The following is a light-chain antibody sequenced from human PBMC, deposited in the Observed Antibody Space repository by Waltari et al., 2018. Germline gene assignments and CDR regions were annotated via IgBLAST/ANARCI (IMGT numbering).Light chain of an antibody. CDR1: SSDVGAYGY. J-gene: IGLJ2*01. CDR3: CSFTARGTWI. CDR2: DVN. Sequence: QSALTQPGSVSGSPGQSITISCTGTSSDVGAYGYVSLSQQKPDKAPKLLIFDVNKRPLGVSNRFSGSKSGNTASLTISGLQAEDESDYYCCSFTARGTWIFGGGTRLTVV. V-gene: IGLV2-14*03.